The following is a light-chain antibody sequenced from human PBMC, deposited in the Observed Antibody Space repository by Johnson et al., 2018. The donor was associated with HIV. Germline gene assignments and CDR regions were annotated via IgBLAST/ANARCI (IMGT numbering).Light chain of an antibody. V-gene: IGLV1-51*01. CDR2: DNN. CDR1: SSNIESDY. Sequence: QSVLTQPPSVSAAPGQKVDISCSGSSSNIESDYASWYQQLPGTAPKLLIYDNNKRPSWIPDRFFGSKSGTSATLDITGLQTGDEGDYYCGAWDSSLNAYVFGTGTKVTVL. J-gene: IGLJ1*01. CDR3: GAWDSSLNAYV.